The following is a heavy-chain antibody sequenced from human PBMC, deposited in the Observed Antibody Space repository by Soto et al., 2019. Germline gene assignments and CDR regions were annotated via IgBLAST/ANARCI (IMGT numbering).Heavy chain of an antibody. CDR2: IYHSGTT. J-gene: IGHJ4*01. CDR1: GDSISSGYH. V-gene: IGHV4-38-2*01. CDR3: ASQASTTNFAF. Sequence: SETLSLTCAVSGDSISSGYHWAVIRQPPGKGLEWVASIYHSGTTYYNPSLKSRVTISVDTSKNQFSLSVISVTAADTAVYFCASQASTTNFAFWGHGTLVTVSS. D-gene: IGHD4-17*01.